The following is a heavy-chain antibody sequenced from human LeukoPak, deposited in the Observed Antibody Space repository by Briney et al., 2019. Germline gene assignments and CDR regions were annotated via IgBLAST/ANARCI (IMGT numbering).Heavy chain of an antibody. CDR1: GGSISSSSYY. CDR2: IYYSGST. CDR3: ARPGYSFDY. J-gene: IGHJ4*02. V-gene: IGHV4-39*01. D-gene: IGHD5-18*01. Sequence: PSETLSLTCTVSGGSISSSSYYWGWIRQPPGKGLEWIGSIYYSGSTYYNPSLKSRVTISVDTSKNQFSLKLSSVTAADTAVYYCARPGYSFDYWGQGTLVTVSS.